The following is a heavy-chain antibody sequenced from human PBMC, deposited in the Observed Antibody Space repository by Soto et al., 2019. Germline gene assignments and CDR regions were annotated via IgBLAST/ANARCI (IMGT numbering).Heavy chain of an antibody. CDR3: ARWGTTGGLDV. CDR2: TSYDGSNN. CDR1: GFTFRSYV. Sequence: QVQLVESGGGVVQPGTSLRLSCVGSGFTFRSYVIHWVRQAPGKGLEWVALTSYDGSNNFYGDYVKGRFTISRHNSRNTVELQMDSLTLEDTALYYCARWGTTGGLDVWGQGTLVSVSS. J-gene: IGHJ4*02. D-gene: IGHD3-16*01. V-gene: IGHV3-33*05.